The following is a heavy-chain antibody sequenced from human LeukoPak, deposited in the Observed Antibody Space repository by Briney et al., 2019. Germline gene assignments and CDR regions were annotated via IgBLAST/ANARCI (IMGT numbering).Heavy chain of an antibody. Sequence: PGGSLRLSCAASGFTFSSYGMHWVRQAPGKGLEWVAVISYDGSNKYYADSVKGRFTISRDNSKNTLYLQMNSLRAEDTAVYYCAKSEEEEAFDYWSQGTLVTVSS. V-gene: IGHV3-30*18. CDR2: ISYDGSNK. J-gene: IGHJ4*02. CDR1: GFTFSSYG. CDR3: AKSEEEEAFDY.